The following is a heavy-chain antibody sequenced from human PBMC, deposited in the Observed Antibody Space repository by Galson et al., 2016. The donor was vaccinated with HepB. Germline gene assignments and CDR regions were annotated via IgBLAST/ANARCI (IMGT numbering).Heavy chain of an antibody. J-gene: IGHJ4*02. CDR1: GDSVSGNGAAA. V-gene: IGHV6-1*01. CDR2: TYYRSKWYY. Sequence: CAISGDSVSGNGAAAWNWFRQSPSRGLEWLGRTYYRSKWYYEYALSVTSRITISPDTSKNQFSLQLNSVTPEDVAVYFCGRGTRNAFDHWGQGTLVTVS. CDR3: GRGTRNAFDH. D-gene: IGHD1-14*01.